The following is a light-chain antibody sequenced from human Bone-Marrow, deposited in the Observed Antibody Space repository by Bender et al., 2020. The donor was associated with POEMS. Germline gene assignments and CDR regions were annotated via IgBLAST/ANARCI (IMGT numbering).Light chain of an antibody. V-gene: IGLV1-40*01. CDR2: GYN. Sequence: QSVLTQPPSVSEAPGQRVTISCTGSSSNTGSGYDINWYQHLPGTAPKLLIYGYNNRLSGVSDRFSGSKSGNTASLTISGLQAEDEADYYCCSHTGGSLWVFGGGTKLTVL. CDR3: CSHTGGSLWV. J-gene: IGLJ3*02. CDR1: SSNTGSGYD.